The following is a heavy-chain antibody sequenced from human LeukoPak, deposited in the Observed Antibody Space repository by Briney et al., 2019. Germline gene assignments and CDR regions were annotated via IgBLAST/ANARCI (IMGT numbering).Heavy chain of an antibody. V-gene: IGHV3-23*01. CDR3: AVNGGPSKITMVRGVIRPLPGMTQDY. CDR1: GGSFSGYY. D-gene: IGHD3-10*01. Sequence: ETLSLTCAVYGGSFSGYYWSWIRQPPGKGLEWVSAISGSGGSTYYADSVKGRFTISRDNSKNTLYLQMNSLRAEDTAVYYCAVNGGPSKITMVRGVIRPLPGMTQDYWGQGTLVTVSS. J-gene: IGHJ4*02. CDR2: ISGSGGST.